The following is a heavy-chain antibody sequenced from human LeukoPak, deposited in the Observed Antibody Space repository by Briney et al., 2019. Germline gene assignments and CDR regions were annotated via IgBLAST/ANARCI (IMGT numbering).Heavy chain of an antibody. D-gene: IGHD6-19*01. CDR2: IIPILGIA. Sequence: GSSVKVSCKASGGTFISYAISWVRQAPGQGLEWMGRIIPILGIANYAQKFQGRVTITADKSTSTAYMELSSLRSEDTAVYYCAREFPSSGWLDYWGQGTLVTVSS. V-gene: IGHV1-69*04. J-gene: IGHJ4*02. CDR1: GGTFISYA. CDR3: AREFPSSGWLDY.